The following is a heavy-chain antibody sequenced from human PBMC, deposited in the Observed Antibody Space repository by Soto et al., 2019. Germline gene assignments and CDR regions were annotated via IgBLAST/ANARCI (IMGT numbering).Heavy chain of an antibody. Sequence: QVQLVQSGAEVKKPGSSVKVSCKASGGTFSSYAISWVRQAPGQGLEWMGGIIPIFGTANYAQKFQGRVTLTADESTSTAYMELISLRSEDTAVYYCARYRGYRARPGWFDPWGHGNLVTVSS. CDR3: ARYRGYRARPGWFDP. D-gene: IGHD6-6*01. J-gene: IGHJ5*02. CDR2: IIPIFGTA. CDR1: GGTFSSYA. V-gene: IGHV1-69*01.